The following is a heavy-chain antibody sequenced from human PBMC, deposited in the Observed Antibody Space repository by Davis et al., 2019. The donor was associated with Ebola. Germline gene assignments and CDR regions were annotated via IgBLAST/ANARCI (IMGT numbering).Heavy chain of an antibody. CDR3: ANFGTSSGNN. CDR1: GFSFETYL. CDR2: ITSGSIFI. J-gene: IGHJ4*02. Sequence: GESLKISCAASGFSFETYLMNWVRQAPGKGLEWVASITSGSIFINYADSVKGRFTISRDNAKNSLFLQMNSLRAEDTAVYYCANFGTSSGNNWGQGTLVTVSS. V-gene: IGHV3-21*01. D-gene: IGHD6-6*01.